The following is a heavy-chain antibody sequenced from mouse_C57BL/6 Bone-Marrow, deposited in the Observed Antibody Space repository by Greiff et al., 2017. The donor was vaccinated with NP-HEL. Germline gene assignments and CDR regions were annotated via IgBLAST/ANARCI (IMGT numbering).Heavy chain of an antibody. CDR3: ARYYGSSYYFDY. CDR1: GYAFSSYW. CDR2: IYPGDGVT. Sequence: QVQLKESGAELVKPGASVKISCKASGYAFSSYWMNWVKQRPGKGLEWIGQIYPGDGVTNYNGKFKGKATLTADKSSSTAYMQLSSLTSEDSAVYFCARYYGSSYYFDYWGQGTTLTVSS. D-gene: IGHD1-1*01. J-gene: IGHJ2*01. V-gene: IGHV1-80*01.